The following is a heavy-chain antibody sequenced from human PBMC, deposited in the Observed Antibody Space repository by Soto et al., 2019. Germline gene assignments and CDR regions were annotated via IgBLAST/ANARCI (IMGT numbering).Heavy chain of an antibody. CDR2: IIPISGTA. Sequence: QVQLVQSGAEVKKPGSSVNVSCKASGGTFSSYAISWVRQAPGQGLEWMGGIIPISGTANYAQKFQGRVTITADESTSTAYMELSSLRSADTAVYYCARSQGSSTSLEIYYYYYYGMDVWGQGTTVTVSS. V-gene: IGHV1-69*01. J-gene: IGHJ6*02. CDR3: ARSQGSSTSLEIYYYYYYGMDV. CDR1: GGTFSSYA. D-gene: IGHD2-2*01.